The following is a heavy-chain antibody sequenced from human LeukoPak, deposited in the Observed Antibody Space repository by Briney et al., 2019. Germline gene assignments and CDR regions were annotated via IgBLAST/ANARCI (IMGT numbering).Heavy chain of an antibody. CDR1: GFTFSSYG. J-gene: IGHJ4*02. CDR3: AKDSKIDTVTAFDY. D-gene: IGHD4-17*01. Sequence: PGGSLRLSCAASGFTFSSYGMHWVRQAPGKGLEWVAVISYDGSNKYYADSVKGRFTISRDNSKNTLYLQMNSLRAEDTAVYYCAKDSKIDTVTAFDYWGQGTLVTVSS. CDR2: ISYDGSNK. V-gene: IGHV3-30*18.